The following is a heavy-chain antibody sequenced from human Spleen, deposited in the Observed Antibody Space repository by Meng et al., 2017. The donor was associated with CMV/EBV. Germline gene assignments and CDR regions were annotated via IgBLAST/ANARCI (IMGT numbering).Heavy chain of an antibody. CDR2: ISSGSSYI. CDR1: FTVSSYS. CDR3: AMTPCGSGGSCYSSFDP. D-gene: IGHD2-15*01. J-gene: IGHJ5*02. Sequence: FTVSSYSMNRVRQAAGKGLKWVSSISSGSSYIYYADSVKSRFTISRDNTKNSLYLKMNSLRAEDTAVYYCAMTPCGSGGSCYSSFDPWGQGTLVTVSS. V-gene: IGHV3-21*01.